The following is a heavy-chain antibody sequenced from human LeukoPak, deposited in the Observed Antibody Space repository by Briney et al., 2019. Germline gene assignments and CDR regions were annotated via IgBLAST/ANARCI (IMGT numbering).Heavy chain of an antibody. V-gene: IGHV1-69*05. CDR3: ARSTAEYGSGSYYTPRYYYYYMDV. J-gene: IGHJ6*03. Sequence: GSSVKVSCKASGGTFSSYAISWVRQAPGQGLEWMGGIIPIFGTANYAQKFQGRVTITTDKSTSTAYMELSSLRSEDTAVYYCARSTAEYGSGSYYTPRYYYYYMDVWGKGTTVTISS. D-gene: IGHD3-10*01. CDR1: GGTFSSYA. CDR2: IIPIFGTA.